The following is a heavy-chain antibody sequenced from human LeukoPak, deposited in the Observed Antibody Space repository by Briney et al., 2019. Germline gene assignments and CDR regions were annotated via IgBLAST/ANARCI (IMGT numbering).Heavy chain of an antibody. V-gene: IGHV1-69*05. CDR2: IIPIFGTA. CDR3: ARVARYSSGWAPSYYYYMDV. J-gene: IGHJ6*03. CDR1: GYTFSMYE. D-gene: IGHD6-19*01. Sequence: ASVKVSCKASGYTFSMYEVNWVRQAPGQGLEWMGGIIPIFGTANYAQKFQGRVTITTDESTSTAYMELSSLRSEDTAVYYCARVARYSSGWAPSYYYYMDVWGKGTTVTVSS.